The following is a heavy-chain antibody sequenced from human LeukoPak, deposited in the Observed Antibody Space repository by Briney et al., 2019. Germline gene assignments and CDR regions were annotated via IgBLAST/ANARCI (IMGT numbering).Heavy chain of an antibody. V-gene: IGHV3-15*01. J-gene: IGHJ4*02. Sequence: GGSLRLSCAASGFTFANAWMSWVRQALGKGLEWVCRLKSKTADGTADYAAVVKARFTISRDDSNNMLYLQMNSLKIEDTAVYYCATYDSTSYYYSADWGQGTLVTVSS. CDR2: LKSKTADGTA. CDR1: GFTFANAW. D-gene: IGHD3-22*01. CDR3: ATYDSTSYYYSAD.